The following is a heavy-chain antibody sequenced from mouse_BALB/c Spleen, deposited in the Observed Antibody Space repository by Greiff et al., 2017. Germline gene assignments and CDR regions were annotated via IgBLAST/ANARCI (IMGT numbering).Heavy chain of an antibody. CDR1: GFTFSNYW. CDR2: IRLKSNNYAT. V-gene: IGHV6-6*02. Sequence: EVQVVESGGGLVQPGGSMKLSCVASGFTFSNYWMNWVRQSPEKGLEWVAEIRLKSNNYATHYAESVKGRFTISRDDSKSSVYLQMNNLRAEDTGIYYCTRGYRYDSWFAYWGQGTLVTVSA. D-gene: IGHD2-14*01. CDR3: TRGYRYDSWFAY. J-gene: IGHJ3*01.